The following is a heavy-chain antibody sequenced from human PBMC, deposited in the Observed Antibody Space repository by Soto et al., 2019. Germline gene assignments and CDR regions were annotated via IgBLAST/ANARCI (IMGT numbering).Heavy chain of an antibody. Sequence: ASVKVSCKASGYSFTSLDINWVRQTAGQGLEWMGWMQPSTGRTGYAQKFQGRVTMTRDTSINKAYMELTTLTSDDTAFYYCARGVSAGVDYWGQGTLVTVSP. D-gene: IGHD1-26*01. CDR1: GYSFTSLD. CDR3: ARGVSAGVDY. CDR2: MQPSTGRT. J-gene: IGHJ4*02. V-gene: IGHV1-8*01.